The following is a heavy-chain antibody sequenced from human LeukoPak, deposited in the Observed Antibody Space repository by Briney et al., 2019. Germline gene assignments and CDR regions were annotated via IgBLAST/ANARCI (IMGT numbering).Heavy chain of an antibody. J-gene: IGHJ6*03. CDR1: GGSFSGYY. D-gene: IGHD7-27*01. CDR3: RSEGRLGIPSYYYYYYMDV. Sequence: SETLSLTCAVYGGSFSGYYWSWIRQPPGKGPEWIGEINHSGSTNYNPSLKSRVTISVDTSKSQFSLKLSSVTAADTAVYYCRSEGRLGIPSYYYYYYMDVWGKGTTVTVSS. V-gene: IGHV4-34*01. CDR2: INHSGST.